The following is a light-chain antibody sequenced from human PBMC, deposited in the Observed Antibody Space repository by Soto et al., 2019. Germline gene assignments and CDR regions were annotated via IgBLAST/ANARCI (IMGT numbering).Light chain of an antibody. Sequence: DVEISQSPSSLSASVGDRVIITCRASQGISNYLVWYQHKPGNAPKVLIYAATTLQSGVPSRFSGSGSGTDFILTISSLQPEDVATYYCQKYNSAPWTFGQGTKVDI. J-gene: IGKJ1*01. CDR1: QGISNY. CDR2: AAT. V-gene: IGKV1-27*01. CDR3: QKYNSAPWT.